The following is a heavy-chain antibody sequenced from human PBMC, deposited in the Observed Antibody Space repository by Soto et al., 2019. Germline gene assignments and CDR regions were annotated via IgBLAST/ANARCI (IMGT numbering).Heavy chain of an antibody. D-gene: IGHD2-2*01. V-gene: IGHV3-33*01. CDR2: IWYDGSNK. CDR3: ARDSCSSTSCYGNWFDP. J-gene: IGHJ5*02. CDR1: GFTFSSYG. Sequence: GGSLRLSCAASGFTFSSYGMHWVRQAPGKGLEWVAIIWYDGSNKYYADSVKGRFTISRDNSKNTLYMQMNSLRAEDTAVYYCARDSCSSTSCYGNWFDPWGQGTLVTVSS.